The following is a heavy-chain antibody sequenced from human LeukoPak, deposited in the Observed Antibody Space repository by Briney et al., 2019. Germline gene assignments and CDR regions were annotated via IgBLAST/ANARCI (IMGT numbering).Heavy chain of an antibody. D-gene: IGHD2-21*01. J-gene: IGHJ4*02. CDR3: AKQFLDAN. V-gene: IGHV3-23*01. CDR2: INAVDADT. CDR1: GFNFGSFA. Sequence: GGSLRLSCAASGFNFGSFAMTWVRQAPGKGLEWVSTINAVDADTYYADSVKGRFTVSRDSSKNTLYLQMRNLRLDDTAVYYCAKQFLDANWGQGTLVTVSS.